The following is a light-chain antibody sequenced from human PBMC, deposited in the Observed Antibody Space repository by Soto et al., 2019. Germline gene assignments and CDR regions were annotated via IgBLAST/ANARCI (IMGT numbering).Light chain of an antibody. CDR2: SAS. Sequence: EIVLTQSPGTLSSSPGERATLSCRASQTVSSNYLAWYQQKPGQAPRLLIYSASTRAAGIPARFSGSGSGTDFTLTISSLQTEDFAVYYCQQYSDWPRTFGQGTKVDI. CDR3: QQYSDWPRT. CDR1: QTVSSN. J-gene: IGKJ1*01. V-gene: IGKV3-15*01.